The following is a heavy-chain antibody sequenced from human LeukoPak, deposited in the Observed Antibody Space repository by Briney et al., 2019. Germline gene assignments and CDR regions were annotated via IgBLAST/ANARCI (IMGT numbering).Heavy chain of an antibody. J-gene: IGHJ3*02. CDR1: GITFSNYW. D-gene: IGHD1-26*01. CDR2: IFGDGSRT. CDR3: ARDFGRPGATNAFDI. V-gene: IGHV3-74*01. Sequence: GGSLRLSCAASGITFSNYWMHWVRQAPGQGRVWVSLIFGDGSRTNYADSAEGRFTISRDNAKNTLYLQMNSLRAEDTAVYYCARDFGRPGATNAFDIWGQGAVVTVSS.